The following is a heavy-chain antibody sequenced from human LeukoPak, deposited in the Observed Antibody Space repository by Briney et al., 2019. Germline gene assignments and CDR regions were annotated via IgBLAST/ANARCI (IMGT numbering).Heavy chain of an antibody. J-gene: IGHJ3*02. CDR3: AKAGQLLREIDAFDI. Sequence: PGGSLRLSCTASGFTFDDYAMHWVRQAPGKGLEWVSGISWNTGSIGYADSVKGRFTISRDNAKKSLYLQMNSLRVEDTALYYCAKAGQLLREIDAFDIWGQGTMVTVSS. D-gene: IGHD2-2*01. V-gene: IGHV3-9*01. CDR1: GFTFDDYA. CDR2: ISWNTGSI.